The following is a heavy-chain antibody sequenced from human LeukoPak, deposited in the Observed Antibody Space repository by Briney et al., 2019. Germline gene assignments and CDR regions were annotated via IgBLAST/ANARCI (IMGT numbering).Heavy chain of an antibody. Sequence: SGTLSLTCAVSGGSISTSNWWNWIRQSPGKGLEWIGEIYHSGITRYNPSLKNRVTISVDKSNNQISLKLTSVTAADTAVYHCAREIDYYGSGMGYWGQGTLVTVSS. CDR1: GGSISTSNW. J-gene: IGHJ4*02. CDR2: IYHSGIT. CDR3: AREIDYYGSGMGY. D-gene: IGHD3-10*01. V-gene: IGHV4-4*02.